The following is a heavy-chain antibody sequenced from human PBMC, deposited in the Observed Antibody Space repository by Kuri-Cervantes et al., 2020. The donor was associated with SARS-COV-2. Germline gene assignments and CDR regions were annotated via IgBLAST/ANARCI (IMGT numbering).Heavy chain of an antibody. V-gene: IGHV3-48*01. CDR3: ARVAGDPYYFDY. Sequence: GESLKISCAASTFTFRSCSMSRVRQAPGKGLEWVSNISSSTSTKYNAGSVKGRFTICRDNARNSLYLQMNSLRAEDTAVYYCARVAGDPYYFDYRGQGTLVTVSS. J-gene: IGHJ4*02. CDR1: TFTFRSCS. D-gene: IGHD7-27*01. CDR2: ISSSTSTK.